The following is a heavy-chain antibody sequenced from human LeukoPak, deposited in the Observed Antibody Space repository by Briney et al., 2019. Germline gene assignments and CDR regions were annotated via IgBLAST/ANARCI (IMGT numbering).Heavy chain of an antibody. CDR3: ANGNRCTSPNCLGYYYFYMDV. V-gene: IGHV3-23*01. CDR1: GFTFSSYA. CDR2: FSGSGGTT. D-gene: IGHD2-8*01. J-gene: IGHJ6*03. Sequence: PGGSLRLSCAASGFTFSSYAMKWVRQARGRGLEWVSGFSGSGGTTYYADSVKGRFTISRDNSKNTLYLQMNSLRAEDTAVYYCANGNRCTSPNCLGYYYFYMDVWGKGTTVTVSS.